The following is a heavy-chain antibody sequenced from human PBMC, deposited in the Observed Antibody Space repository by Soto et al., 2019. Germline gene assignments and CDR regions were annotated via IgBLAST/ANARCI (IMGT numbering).Heavy chain of an antibody. CDR2: ISAYNGNT. CDR1: GYTFTSYG. V-gene: IGHV1-18*01. D-gene: IGHD6-13*01. J-gene: IGHJ6*03. Sequence: ASVKVSCKASGYTFTSYGISWVRQAPGQGLEWMGWISAYNGNTNYAQKLQGRVTMTTGTSTSTAYMELRSLRSDDTAVYYCARDRRSRSHYYYYMDVWGKGTTVTVSS. CDR3: ARDRRSRSHYYYYMDV.